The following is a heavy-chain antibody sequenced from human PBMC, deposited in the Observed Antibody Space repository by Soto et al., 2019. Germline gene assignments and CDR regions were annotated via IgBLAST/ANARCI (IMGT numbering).Heavy chain of an antibody. Sequence: GGSLRLSCAASGFTLSSYEMHWVRQAPGKGLEWGAVISNDGSSQYYADSVKGRFTISRDNSKNTLYLQMNSLSTEDTAVYFCAKDVKLRDSSVYYYYGMDVWGLGTTVTVSS. V-gene: IGHV3-30*18. D-gene: IGHD1-1*01. CDR2: ISNDGSSQ. CDR3: AKDVKLRDSSVYYYYGMDV. CDR1: GFTLSSYE. J-gene: IGHJ6*02.